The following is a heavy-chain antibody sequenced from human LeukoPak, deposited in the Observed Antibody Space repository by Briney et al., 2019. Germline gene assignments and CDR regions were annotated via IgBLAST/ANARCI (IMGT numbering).Heavy chain of an antibody. CDR3: AREDSSGAFDI. J-gene: IGHJ3*02. D-gene: IGHD3-22*01. CDR2: VWYDESNK. CDR1: GFTCRSYD. Sequence: GGSLRLSCAASGFTCRSYDMHWVRQAPGKGLEWVAVVWYDESNKYYVDSVKGRFTISRDNSKNTLYLQMNSLRVEDTALYYCAREDSSGAFDIWGQGTMVTVSS. V-gene: IGHV3-33*01.